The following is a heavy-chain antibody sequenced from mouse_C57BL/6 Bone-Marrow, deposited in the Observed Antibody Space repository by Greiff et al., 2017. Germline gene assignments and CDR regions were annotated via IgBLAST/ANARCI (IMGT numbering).Heavy chain of an antibody. D-gene: IGHD2-3*01. J-gene: IGHJ3*01. Sequence: EVQLQQSGPELVKPGASVKISCKASGYTFTDYYMNWVKQSHGKSLEWIGDINPNNGGTSYNQKFKGKATLTVDKSSSTAYMELRSLTSEDSAVYYCARERYDGYYEAWFAYWGQGTLVTVAA. CDR1: GYTFTDYY. V-gene: IGHV1-26*01. CDR2: INPNNGGT. CDR3: ARERYDGYYEAWFAY.